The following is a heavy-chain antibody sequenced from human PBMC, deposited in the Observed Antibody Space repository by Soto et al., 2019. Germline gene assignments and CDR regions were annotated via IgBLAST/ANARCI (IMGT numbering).Heavy chain of an antibody. V-gene: IGHV4-30-2*01. CDR3: AAGGGLPRYY. CDR2: IYHSGST. Sequence: QLQLQESGSGLVKPSQTLSLTCAVSGGSISSGGYSWSWIRQPPGKGLEWIRYIYHSGSTYYNPSRKSRVTISVDRSKNQFALKLSSVTAADTAVYYCAAGGGLPRYYWGQGTLVTVSS. D-gene: IGHD5-12*01. J-gene: IGHJ4*02. CDR1: GGSISSGGYS.